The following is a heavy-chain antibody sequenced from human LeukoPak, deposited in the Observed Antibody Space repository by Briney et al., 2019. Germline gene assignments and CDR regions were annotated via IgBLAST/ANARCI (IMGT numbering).Heavy chain of an antibody. D-gene: IGHD6-13*01. CDR1: GFTFSGYA. V-gene: IGHV3-33*08. J-gene: IGHJ6*02. CDR2: IWYDGSIK. CDR3: ARDPMTAAGSKDGMDV. Sequence: PGGSLRLSCAASGFTFSGYALHWVRQAPGKGLEWVAVIWYDGSIKFYVDSVKGRFTISRDNSKNTLYLQMNSLRAEDTAVYYCARDPMTAAGSKDGMDVWGQGTTVTVSS.